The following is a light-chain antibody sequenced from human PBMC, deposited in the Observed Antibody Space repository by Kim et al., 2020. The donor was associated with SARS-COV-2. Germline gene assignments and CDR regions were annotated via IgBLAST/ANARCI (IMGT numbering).Light chain of an antibody. Sequence: AAVGGRVTIPCRASQTISTWLAWYQQKPGKAPKVLIYDASRLESSVPSRFSGSGSGTEFTLTISSLQPDDFSTYFCQQYNSYPWTFGQGTKVDIK. CDR2: DAS. CDR1: QTISTW. J-gene: IGKJ1*01. CDR3: QQYNSYPWT. V-gene: IGKV1-5*01.